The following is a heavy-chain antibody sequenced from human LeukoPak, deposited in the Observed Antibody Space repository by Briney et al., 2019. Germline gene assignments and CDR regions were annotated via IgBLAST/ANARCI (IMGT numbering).Heavy chain of an antibody. J-gene: IGHJ4*02. CDR3: ARDNDYSNKGFDY. D-gene: IGHD4-11*01. Sequence: PSETLSLTCTVSGGSISSGDYYLSWIRHPPGKGLEWIGYIYYSGSTYYNPSLKSRVTISVDTSKNQFSLKLSSVTAADTAVYYCARDNDYSNKGFDYWGQGTLVTVSS. CDR1: GGSISSGDYY. V-gene: IGHV4-30-4*08. CDR2: IYYSGST.